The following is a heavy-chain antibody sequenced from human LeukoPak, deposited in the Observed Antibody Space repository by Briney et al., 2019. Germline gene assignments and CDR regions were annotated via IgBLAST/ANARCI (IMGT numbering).Heavy chain of an antibody. V-gene: IGHV4-31*03. J-gene: IGHJ5*02. CDR1: GGSISSGGYY. CDR2: IYYSGST. Sequence: SETPSLTCTVSGGSISSGGYYWSWIRQHPGKGLEWIGYIYYSGSTYFNPSLKSRVTISVDTSKNQFSLKLSSVTAADTAVYYCARNIVVVPAAYNWFDPWGQGTLVTVSS. D-gene: IGHD2-2*01. CDR3: ARNIVVVPAAYNWFDP.